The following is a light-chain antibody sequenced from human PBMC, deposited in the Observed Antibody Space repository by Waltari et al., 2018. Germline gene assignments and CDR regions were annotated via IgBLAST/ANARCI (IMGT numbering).Light chain of an antibody. J-gene: IGLJ2*01. CDR1: NIGSKS. CDR3: LVWHSTIDHQGV. V-gene: IGLV3-21*04. Sequence: SYVVTQSPSVSVAPGETARITCGGDNIGSKSVHWYQQRPGQALVLVISYDSDRPSGIPERLSGSNSGNTATLTISWVEAEDEADYYCLVWHSTIDHQGVFGGGIKLTVL. CDR2: YDS.